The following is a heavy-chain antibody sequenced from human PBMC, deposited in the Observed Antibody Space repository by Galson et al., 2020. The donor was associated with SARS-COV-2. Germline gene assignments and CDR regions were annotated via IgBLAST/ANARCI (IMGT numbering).Heavy chain of an antibody. D-gene: IGHD6-19*01. V-gene: IGHV6-1*01. J-gene: IGHJ6*03. CDR1: GDSVSSNSAA. CDR3: AREQWLERYYYYYMDV. CDR2: TYYRSKWYN. Sequence: SQTLSLTCAISGDSVSSNSAAWNWIRQSPSRGLEWLGRTYYRSKWYNDYAVSVKSRITINPDTSKNQFSLQLNSVTPEDTAVYYCAREQWLERYYYYYMDVWGKGTTVTVSS.